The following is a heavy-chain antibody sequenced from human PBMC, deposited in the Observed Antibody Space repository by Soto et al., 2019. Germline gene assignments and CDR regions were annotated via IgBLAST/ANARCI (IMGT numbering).Heavy chain of an antibody. D-gene: IGHD4-17*01. CDR3: ARQFLNDDGDRGAFDI. J-gene: IGHJ3*02. V-gene: IGHV1-2*04. Sequence: QVQLVQSGAEVKKPGASVKVSCKASGYTFTGYYMHWVRQAPGQGLEWMGWINPNSGGTNYAQKCQGWVTMTRDTAHSTAYKELSRLRSDDTAEYDCARQFLNDDGDRGAFDIWGQGTMVTVSS. CDR1: GYTFTGYY. CDR2: INPNSGGT.